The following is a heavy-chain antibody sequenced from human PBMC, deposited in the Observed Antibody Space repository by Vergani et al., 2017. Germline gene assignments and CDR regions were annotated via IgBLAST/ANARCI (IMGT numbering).Heavy chain of an antibody. J-gene: IGHJ4*02. CDR2: ISGSGGST. D-gene: IGHD3-3*01. Sequence: EVQLLESGGGLVQSGGSLRLSCAASGFTFSNYAMSWVRQAPGKGLEWVSAISGSGGSTYYADSVKGRFTISRDNFKNTLYLEMNSLRAEDTAVYYCAVAGFLESDCGFDYWGQGTLVTVSS. CDR3: AVAGFLESDCGFDY. CDR1: GFTFSNYA. V-gene: IGHV3-23*01.